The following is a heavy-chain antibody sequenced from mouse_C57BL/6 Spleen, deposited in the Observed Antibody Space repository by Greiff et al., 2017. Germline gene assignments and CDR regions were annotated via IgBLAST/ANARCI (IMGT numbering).Heavy chain of an antibody. CDR1: GFNIKNTY. V-gene: IGHV14-3*01. Sequence: EVMLVESVAELVRPGASVKLSCTASGFNIKNTYMHWVKQRPEQGLEWIGRIDPANGNTKYAPKFQGKATRTADTSSNTAYLQLSSLTSEDTVIYYCARDDGYWGYFDVWGTGTTVTVSS. D-gene: IGHD2-3*01. J-gene: IGHJ1*03. CDR3: ARDDGYWGYFDV. CDR2: IDPANGNT.